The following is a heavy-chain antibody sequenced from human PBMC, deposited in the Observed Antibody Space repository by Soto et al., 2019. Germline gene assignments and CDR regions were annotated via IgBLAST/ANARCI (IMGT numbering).Heavy chain of an antibody. D-gene: IGHD2-21*02. V-gene: IGHV4-59*01. CDR3: ARVGEYCGGDCYSPFDAFDI. CDR1: GGSISSYY. J-gene: IGHJ3*02. CDR2: IYYSGST. Sequence: PSETLSLTCTVSGGSISSYYWSWIRQPPGKGLEWIGYIYYSGSTNYNPSLKSRVTISVDTSKNQFSLKLSSVTAADTAVYYCARVGEYCGGDCYSPFDAFDIWGQGTMVTVSS.